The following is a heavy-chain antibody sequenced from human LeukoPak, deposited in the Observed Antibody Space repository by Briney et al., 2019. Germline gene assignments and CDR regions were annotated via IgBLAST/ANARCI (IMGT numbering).Heavy chain of an antibody. CDR1: GGTFSSYA. D-gene: IGHD3-22*01. V-gene: IGHV1-69*06. CDR3: ARDFSEDDRSWWLDP. Sequence: ASVKVSCKASGGTFSSYAISWVRQAPGQGLEWMGGIIPIFGTANYAQKFQGRVTITADKSTSTAYMELSSLRSEDTAVYYCARDFSEDDRSWWLDPWGQGTLVTVSS. J-gene: IGHJ5*02. CDR2: IIPIFGTA.